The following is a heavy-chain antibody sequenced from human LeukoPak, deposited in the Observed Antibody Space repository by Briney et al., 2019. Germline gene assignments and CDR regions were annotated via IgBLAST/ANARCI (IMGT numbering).Heavy chain of an antibody. Sequence: ASVKVSCKASGYIFTGYYVHWVRQAPGQGLEWMGWINPNSGGSNSAQKFQGRVTMTRDTSISTAYMELSRLSSDDTAVYYCARALGSIAVAGGAFDIWGQGTMVTVSS. CDR3: ARALGSIAVAGGAFDI. D-gene: IGHD6-19*01. CDR1: GYIFTGYY. CDR2: INPNSGGS. V-gene: IGHV1-2*02. J-gene: IGHJ3*02.